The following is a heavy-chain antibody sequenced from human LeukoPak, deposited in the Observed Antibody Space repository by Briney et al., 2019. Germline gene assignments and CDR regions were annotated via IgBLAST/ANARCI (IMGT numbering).Heavy chain of an antibody. V-gene: IGHV4-38-2*02. J-gene: IGHJ3*02. CDR1: GYSISSGYY. CDR3: ARGESGSYYGDAFDI. Sequence: SETLSLTCTVSGYSISSGYYWGWIRQPPGKGLEWIGSIYHSGSTYYNPSLKSRVTISVDTSKNQFSLKLSSVTAADTAVYYCARGESGSYYGDAFDIWGQGTMVTVSS. CDR2: IYHSGST. D-gene: IGHD1-26*01.